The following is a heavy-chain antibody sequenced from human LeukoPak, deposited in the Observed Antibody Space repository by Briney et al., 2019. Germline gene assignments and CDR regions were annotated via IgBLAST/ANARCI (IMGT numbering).Heavy chain of an antibody. CDR2: IYYSGST. CDR1: GGSLCDYY. V-gene: IGHV4-59*01. D-gene: IGHD1-1*01. Sequence: PSETLSLTCTVSGGSLCDYYWTWVRQPPGKGLEWIGYIYYSGSTNYNPSLKSRVTISVDTSKTQFSLRLTSVTAADTAVYYCASGYDSWDYWGQGTLVTVSS. J-gene: IGHJ4*02. CDR3: ASGYDSWDY.